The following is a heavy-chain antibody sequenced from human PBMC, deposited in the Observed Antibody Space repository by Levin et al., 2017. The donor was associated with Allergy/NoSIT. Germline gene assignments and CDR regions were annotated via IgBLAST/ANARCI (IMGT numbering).Heavy chain of an antibody. V-gene: IGHV3-30*18. CDR3: AKDGSQNYYDSSGYYSI. CDR1: GFTFSSYG. Sequence: GESLKISCAASGFTFSSYGMHWVRQAPGKGLEWVAVISYDGSNKYYADSVKGRFTISRDNSKNTLYLQMNSLRAEDTAVYYCAKDGSQNYYDSSGYYSIWGQGTLVTVSS. J-gene: IGHJ4*02. CDR2: ISYDGSNK. D-gene: IGHD3-22*01.